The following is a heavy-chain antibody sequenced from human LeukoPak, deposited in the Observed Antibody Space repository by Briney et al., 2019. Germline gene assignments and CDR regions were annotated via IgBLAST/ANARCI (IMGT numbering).Heavy chain of an antibody. CDR1: GFTFSSYG. CDR3: AKDKGWGYSAYDCYGMDV. D-gene: IGHD1-26*01. V-gene: IGHV3-33*06. CDR2: IWYDGSNK. J-gene: IGHJ6*02. Sequence: PGRSLRLSCAASGFTFSSYGMHWVRQAPGKGLEWVAVIWYDGSNKYYADSVKGRFTISRDNSKNTLYLQMNSLRAEDTAVYYCAKDKGWGYSAYDCYGMDVWGQGTTVTVSS.